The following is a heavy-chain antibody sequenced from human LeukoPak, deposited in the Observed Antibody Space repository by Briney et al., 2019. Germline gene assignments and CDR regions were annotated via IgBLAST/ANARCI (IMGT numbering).Heavy chain of an antibody. V-gene: IGHV5-10-1*01. CDR2: FDPSDSST. Sequence: GESLKISCKGSGYTFTGFWIGWVRQMPGKGLEWMGRFDPSDSSTNYSPSFQGHVSISSDESISTAYLQWSSLKASDTAMYYCARLRGYCSSTTCRIFAMDVWGQGSTVIVSS. D-gene: IGHD2-2*01. CDR1: GYTFTGFW. J-gene: IGHJ6*02. CDR3: ARLRGYCSSTTCRIFAMDV.